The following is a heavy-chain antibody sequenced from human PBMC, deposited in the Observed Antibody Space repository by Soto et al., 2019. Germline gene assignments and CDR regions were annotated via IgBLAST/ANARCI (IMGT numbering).Heavy chain of an antibody. CDR1: GGSISSSSYY. CDR2: VYYGGST. CDR3: AGGDYYHSSGYYFYYYTMDV. V-gene: IGHV4-39*01. D-gene: IGHD3-22*01. J-gene: IGHJ6*01. Sequence: PSETLSLTCTVSGGSISSSSYYWGWIRQPPGKGLEWIGNVYYGGSTYYNPSLKSRVTISVETSESQFSLKLSSVTAADTAVYYCAGGDYYHSSGYYFYYYTMDVWGQGT.